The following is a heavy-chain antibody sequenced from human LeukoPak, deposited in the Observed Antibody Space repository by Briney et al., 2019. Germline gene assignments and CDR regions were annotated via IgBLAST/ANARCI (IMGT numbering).Heavy chain of an antibody. CDR2: ISGNGVGT. Sequence: GGSLRLSCAASAFTFSSYAMSWVRQAPGKGLEWVSLISGNGVGTYYADSVKGRFTISRDNSKNTVYLQMNSLRAEDTAVYYCAKRNGGNSGAFDYWGQGTLVTVSS. J-gene: IGHJ4*02. CDR1: AFTFSSYA. CDR3: AKRNGGNSGAFDY. V-gene: IGHV3-23*01. D-gene: IGHD4-23*01.